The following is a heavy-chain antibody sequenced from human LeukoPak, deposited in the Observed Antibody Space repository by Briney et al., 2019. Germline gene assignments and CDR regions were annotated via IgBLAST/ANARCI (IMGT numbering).Heavy chain of an antibody. J-gene: IGHJ4*02. Sequence: GASVKVSCKASGYTFTSYGISWVRQAPGQGLEWMGWISAYNGNTNYAHQLQGRVTMTTELRSLRSDDTAVFYCARHQGGRGGYWFDFWGQGTLVTVSS. D-gene: IGHD3-22*01. CDR1: GYTFTSYG. CDR3: ARHQGGRGGYWFDF. V-gene: IGHV1-18*01. CDR2: ISAYNGNT.